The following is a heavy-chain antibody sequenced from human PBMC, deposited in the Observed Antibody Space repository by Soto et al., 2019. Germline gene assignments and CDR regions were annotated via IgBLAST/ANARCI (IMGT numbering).Heavy chain of an antibody. Sequence: QVQLQESGPGVVKPSGTLSLTCAVSGGSVSSDYWWSWVRLPQGKGLEWIGEIYHSGRTNYNPSLKSRVTISLDKCKSQLSLILTSVTAADPAVYYCARDRPSYGRNFDYWGQGTLVTVSS. V-gene: IGHV4-4*02. CDR1: GGSVSSDYW. CDR3: ARDRPSYGRNFDY. J-gene: IGHJ4*02. CDR2: IYHSGRT. D-gene: IGHD1-26*01.